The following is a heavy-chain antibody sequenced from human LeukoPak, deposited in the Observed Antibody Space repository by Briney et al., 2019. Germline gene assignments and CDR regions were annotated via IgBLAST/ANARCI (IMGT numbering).Heavy chain of an antibody. Sequence: VQPGRSLRLSCAASGFTFSSYAMHWVRQAPGKGLEWVSYISSSGSTIYYADSVKGRFTISRDNAKNTLYLQMNSLRAEDTAVYYCARREWGRAFDIWGQGTMVTVSS. D-gene: IGHD7-27*01. J-gene: IGHJ3*02. CDR2: ISSSGSTI. CDR1: GFTFSSYA. V-gene: IGHV3-48*04. CDR3: ARREWGRAFDI.